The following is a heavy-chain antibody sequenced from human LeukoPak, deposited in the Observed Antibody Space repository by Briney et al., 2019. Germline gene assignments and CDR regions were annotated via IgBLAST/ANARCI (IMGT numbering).Heavy chain of an antibody. CDR3: ARPRIAAAFDAFDI. J-gene: IGHJ3*02. V-gene: IGHV5-51*01. CDR2: IYPGDSDT. CDR1: GYSFTNYW. D-gene: IGHD6-25*01. Sequence: GESLKISCKASGYSFTNYWIGWVRQMPGKGLEWVGIIYPGDSDTRYSPSFQGRVTISADKSISTAYLRWRSLKASDTAMYYCARPRIAAAFDAFDIWGQGTMVTVSS.